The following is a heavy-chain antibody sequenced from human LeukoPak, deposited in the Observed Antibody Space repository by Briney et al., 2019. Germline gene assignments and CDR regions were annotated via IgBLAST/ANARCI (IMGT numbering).Heavy chain of an antibody. Sequence: SVKGSCKASGGTFRSYAISWVRQAPGQGLEWMGGIIPIFGTANYAQKFQGRVTITADESTSTAYMELSSLRSEDTAVYYCASWYDSSGYNYYFDYWGQGTLVTVSS. CDR3: ASWYDSSGYNYYFDY. V-gene: IGHV1-69*01. D-gene: IGHD3-22*01. J-gene: IGHJ4*02. CDR1: GGTFRSYA. CDR2: IIPIFGTA.